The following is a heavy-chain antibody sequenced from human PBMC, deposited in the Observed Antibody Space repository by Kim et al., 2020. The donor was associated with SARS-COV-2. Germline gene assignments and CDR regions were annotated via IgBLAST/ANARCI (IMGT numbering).Heavy chain of an antibody. CDR3: ASRRLRYFDWPPAGGAFDI. V-gene: IGHV4-34*01. Sequence: SRVTISVDTSKNQFSLKLSSVTAADTAVYYCASRRLRYFDWPPAGGAFDIWGQGTMVTVSS. J-gene: IGHJ3*02. D-gene: IGHD3-9*01.